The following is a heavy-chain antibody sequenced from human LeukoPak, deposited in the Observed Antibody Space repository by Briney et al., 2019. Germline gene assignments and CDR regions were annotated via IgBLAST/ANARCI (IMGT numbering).Heavy chain of an antibody. D-gene: IGHD3-22*01. Sequence: GESLKISCKGSGYSFISFWIGCVRQMPGKGLEWMGIIYPGDSDTRYSPSFQGQVTISADKSISTAYLQWSSLKASDTAMYYCARHFLPPNYYHSSGYYLDYWGQGTLVTVSS. CDR2: IYPGDSDT. J-gene: IGHJ4*02. CDR1: GYSFISFW. CDR3: ARHFLPPNYYHSSGYYLDY. V-gene: IGHV5-51*01.